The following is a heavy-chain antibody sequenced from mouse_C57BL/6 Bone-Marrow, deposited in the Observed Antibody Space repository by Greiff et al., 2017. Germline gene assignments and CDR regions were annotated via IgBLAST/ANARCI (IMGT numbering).Heavy chain of an antibody. CDR3: ARYGNSYYFDY. V-gene: IGHV1-76*01. CDR2: IYPGSGNT. Sequence: VQLQQSGAELVRPGASVKLSCKASGYTFTDYYINWVKQRPGQGLEWIARIYPGSGNTYYNEKFKGKATLTAEKSSSTAYMQLSSLTSEDSAVYFCARYGNSYYFDYWGQGTTLTVSS. J-gene: IGHJ2*01. D-gene: IGHD2-10*02. CDR1: GYTFTDYY.